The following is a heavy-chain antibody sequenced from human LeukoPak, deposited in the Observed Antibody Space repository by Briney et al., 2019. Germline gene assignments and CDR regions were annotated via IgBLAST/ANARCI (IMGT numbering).Heavy chain of an antibody. J-gene: IGHJ5*02. Sequence: SQTLSLICTVAGGSISSGTYYWSWLRQHPGKGLEWIGYIYYSGGTQYNPSLKSRLTIPVDTSKNQFSVGLSSVTAADTAAFYGARLDILSAANLDPWGQGTLVTVSS. CDR2: IYYSGGT. CDR1: GGSISSGTYY. V-gene: IGHV4-31*03. D-gene: IGHD3-9*01. CDR3: ARLDILSAANLDP.